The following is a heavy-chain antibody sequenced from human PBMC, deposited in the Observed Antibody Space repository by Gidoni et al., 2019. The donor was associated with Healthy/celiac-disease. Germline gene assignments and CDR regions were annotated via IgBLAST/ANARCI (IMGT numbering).Heavy chain of an antibody. CDR1: GGSISSSSYY. Sequence: QLQLQESGPGLVKPSETPSLTCTVSGGSISSSSYYWGWIRQPPGKGLEWIGSIYYSGSTYYNPSLKSRVTISVDTSKNQFSLKLSSVTAADTAVYYCAREGIAAAGLDYWGQGTLVTVSS. J-gene: IGHJ4*02. D-gene: IGHD6-13*01. CDR2: IYYSGST. V-gene: IGHV4-39*07. CDR3: AREGIAAAGLDY.